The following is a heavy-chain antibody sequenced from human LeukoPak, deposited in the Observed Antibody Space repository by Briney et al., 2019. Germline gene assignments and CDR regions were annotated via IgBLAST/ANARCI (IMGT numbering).Heavy chain of an antibody. Sequence: PGGSLRLSCAASGFTFDDYAMHWVRQAPGKGLEWVSGISWNSGSIGYADSVKGRFTISRDNAKNSLYLQMNSLRAEDTAVYFCADNLSRWGQGTLVTVSS. CDR1: GFTFDDYA. CDR3: ADNLSR. CDR2: ISWNSGSI. V-gene: IGHV3-9*01. J-gene: IGHJ4*02. D-gene: IGHD1-1*01.